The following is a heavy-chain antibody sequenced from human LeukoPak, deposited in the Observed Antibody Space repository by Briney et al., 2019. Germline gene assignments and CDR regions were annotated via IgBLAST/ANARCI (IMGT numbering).Heavy chain of an antibody. CDR2: INPNSGGT. V-gene: IGHV1-2*02. CDR3: ARDPAVAGHGLDY. Sequence: ASVKVSCKASGYTFTGYYMHWVRQAPGQGLEWMGWINPNSGGTNYAQKFQGRVTMTRDTSISTAYMELSRLRSDDTAVYYCARDPAVAGHGLDYWGQGTLVTVSS. D-gene: IGHD6-19*01. J-gene: IGHJ4*02. CDR1: GYTFTGYY.